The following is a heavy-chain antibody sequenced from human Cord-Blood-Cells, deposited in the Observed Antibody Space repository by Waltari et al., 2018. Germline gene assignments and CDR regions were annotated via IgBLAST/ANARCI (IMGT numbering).Heavy chain of an antibody. V-gene: IGHV3-23*01. Sequence: TASGFTFSSYAMSWVRPAPGKGLEWVSAISGSGGSTYYADSVKGRFTISRDNSKNTLYLQMNSLRAEDTAVYYCAKDLRSIVGATIFGYWGQGTLVTVSS. J-gene: IGHJ4*02. D-gene: IGHD1-26*01. CDR2: ISGSGGST. CDR1: GFTFSSYA. CDR3: AKDLRSIVGATIFGY.